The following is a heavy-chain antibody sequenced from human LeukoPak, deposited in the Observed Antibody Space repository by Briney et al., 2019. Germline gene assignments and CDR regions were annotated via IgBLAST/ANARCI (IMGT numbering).Heavy chain of an antibody. J-gene: IGHJ4*02. Sequence: GGSLRLSCAASGFTFSSDAMSWVRQAPGKGLEWVSAISGSGGSTYYADSVKGRFTISRDNSKNTLYLQMNSLRAEDTAVYYCAKWKAAAGALDYWGQGTLVTVSS. V-gene: IGHV3-23*01. CDR1: GFTFSSDA. CDR3: AKWKAAAGALDY. CDR2: ISGSGGST. D-gene: IGHD6-13*01.